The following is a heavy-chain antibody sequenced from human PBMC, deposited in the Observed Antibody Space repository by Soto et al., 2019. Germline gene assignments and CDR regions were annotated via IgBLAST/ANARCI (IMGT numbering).Heavy chain of an antibody. V-gene: IGHV1-69*01. CDR3: ATVEVSGSGNLYCYHYYDMVP. J-gene: IGHJ6*01. CDR2: IIPIFGLT. D-gene: IGHD3-10*01. Sequence: ACEKVCSRPSVDPFIKNEINWVPQAHRQGLEFMGGIIPIFGLTSDAPEFQGRLTITADESRSATYMDLSSLTSGDTAMYYCATVEVSGSGNLYCYHYYDMVPWGLGTSVTVS. CDR1: VDPFIKNE.